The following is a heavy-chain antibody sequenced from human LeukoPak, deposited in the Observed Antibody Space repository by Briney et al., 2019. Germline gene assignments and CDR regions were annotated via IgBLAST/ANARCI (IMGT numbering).Heavy chain of an antibody. CDR2: IIPIVGTA. CDR1: GDTFSSYA. D-gene: IGHD5-24*01. J-gene: IGHJ6*03. V-gene: IGHV1-69*13. Sequence: AASVKVSCKASGDTFSSYAISWVRQAPGQGLQWMGGIIPIVGTADYAQKFQGRVTITADESMSTAYLELSSLRPEDTAVSYCARGISLEMAIINGVTGPPYYYYYMDVWGKGTTVTVSS. CDR3: ARGISLEMAIINGVTGPPYYYYYMDV.